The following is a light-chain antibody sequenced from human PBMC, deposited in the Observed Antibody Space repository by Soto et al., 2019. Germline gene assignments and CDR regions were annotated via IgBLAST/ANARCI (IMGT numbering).Light chain of an antibody. CDR1: SSDVGGYNY. V-gene: IGLV2-14*01. Sequence: QSVLTQPASVSGSPGQSITISCTGTSSDVGGYNYVSWYQQHPGKAPKLMIYEVSDRPSGVSNRFSGSKSGNTASLTISGLQPEDEADYYCSSYTSSSTRILFGGGTKVTVL. J-gene: IGLJ2*01. CDR3: SSYTSSSTRIL. CDR2: EVS.